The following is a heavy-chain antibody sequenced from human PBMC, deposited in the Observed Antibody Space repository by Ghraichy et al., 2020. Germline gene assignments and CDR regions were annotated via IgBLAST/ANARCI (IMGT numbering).Heavy chain of an antibody. V-gene: IGHV4-59*08. D-gene: IGHD3-3*01. J-gene: IGHJ6*03. Sequence: SETLSLTCTVSGGSISSYYWSWIRQPPGKGLEWIGYIYYSGSTNYNPSLKSRVTISVDTSKNQFSLKLSSVTAADTAVYYCARGLYDFWSGYYPSSYYYYYMDVWGKGTTVTVSS. CDR2: IYYSGST. CDR1: GGSISSYY. CDR3: ARGLYDFWSGYYPSSYYYYYMDV.